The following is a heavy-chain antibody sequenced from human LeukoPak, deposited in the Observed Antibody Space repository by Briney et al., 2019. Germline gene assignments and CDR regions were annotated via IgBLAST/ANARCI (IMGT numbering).Heavy chain of an antibody. D-gene: IGHD3-22*01. V-gene: IGHV3-23*01. CDR1: GFTFGDYA. J-gene: IGHJ4*02. CDR2: ISGSGGST. CDR3: APRSRDYYDSSGSQPYYFDY. Sequence: GGSLRLSCTASGFTFGDYAMSWIRQAPGKGLEWVSAISGSGGSTYYADSVKGRFTISRDNSKNTLYLQMNSLRAEDTAVYYCAPRSRDYYDSSGSQPYYFDYWGQGTLVTVSS.